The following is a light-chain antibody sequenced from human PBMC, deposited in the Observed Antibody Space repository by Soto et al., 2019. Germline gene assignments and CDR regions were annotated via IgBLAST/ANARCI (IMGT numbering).Light chain of an antibody. CDR2: GAS. V-gene: IGKV3-20*01. CDR1: QSVSSSY. J-gene: IGKJ5*01. CDR3: QQYGSSPFT. Sequence: EIVLTQSPGTLSLSPGERATLSCRASQSVSSSYLAWYQQKPGQAPRLLIYGASSRATGIPDRFCGSGSGTDFTLTISRLEPEDFAVYYCQQYGSSPFTLGQGTRLEIK.